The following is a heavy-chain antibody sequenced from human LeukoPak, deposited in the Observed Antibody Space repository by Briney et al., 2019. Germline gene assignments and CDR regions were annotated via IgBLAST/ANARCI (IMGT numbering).Heavy chain of an antibody. Sequence: ASVKVSCKASGYTFTSYGISWVRQAPGQGLEGMGWISAYNGNTNYAQKLQGRVTMTTDTSTSTAYMELRSLRSDDTAVYYCARGAGSYYELSWYFDLWGRGTLVTVSS. J-gene: IGHJ2*01. CDR1: GYTFTSYG. V-gene: IGHV1-18*01. CDR3: ARGAGSYYELSWYFDL. D-gene: IGHD1-26*01. CDR2: ISAYNGNT.